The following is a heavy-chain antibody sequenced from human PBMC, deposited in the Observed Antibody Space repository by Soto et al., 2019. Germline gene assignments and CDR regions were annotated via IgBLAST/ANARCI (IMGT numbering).Heavy chain of an antibody. J-gene: IGHJ6*02. V-gene: IGHV4-39*01. D-gene: IGHD6-6*01. CDR3: ARPHYSSSGDYYYGMDV. CDR1: GGSISSSSYY. Sequence: LSLTCTVSGGSISSSSYYWGWIRQPPGKGLEWIGSIYYSGSTYYNPSLKSRVTISVDTSKDQFSLKLSSVTAADTAVYYCARPHYSSSGDYYYGMDVWGQGTTVTVSS. CDR2: IYYSGST.